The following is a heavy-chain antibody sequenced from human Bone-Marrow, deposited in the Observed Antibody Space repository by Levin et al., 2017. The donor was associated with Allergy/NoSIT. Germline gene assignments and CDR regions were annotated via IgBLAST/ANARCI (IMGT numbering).Heavy chain of an antibody. V-gene: IGHV1-69*02. CDR1: GDIFKTNT. D-gene: IGHD6-13*01. CDR2: IIASVGIT. J-gene: IGHJ4*01. CDR3: ATLVTTHGTQNFYFFDS. Sequence: PVASVKVSCKASGDIFKTNTFSWVRQAPGQGPEWMGRIIASVGITNYAQQFEGRVTITADESTSTVYMELTSLRSEDTAMYYCATLVTTHGTQNFYFFDSWGHGTLVTVSS.